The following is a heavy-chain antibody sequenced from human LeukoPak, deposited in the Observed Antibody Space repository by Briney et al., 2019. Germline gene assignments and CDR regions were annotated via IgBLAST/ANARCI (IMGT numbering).Heavy chain of an antibody. CDR3: ARVISSGYYPPYYFDY. V-gene: IGHV3-7*01. J-gene: IGHJ4*02. CDR1: GFPFSTYW. D-gene: IGHD3-22*01. CDR2: IKQDGSEK. Sequence: PGGSLRLSCAASGFPFSTYWMSWVRQAPGKGLEWVANIKQDGSEKYYVDSVKGRFTISRDNAKNSLYLQMNSLRAEDTAVYYCARVISSGYYPPYYFDYWGQGTLVTVSS.